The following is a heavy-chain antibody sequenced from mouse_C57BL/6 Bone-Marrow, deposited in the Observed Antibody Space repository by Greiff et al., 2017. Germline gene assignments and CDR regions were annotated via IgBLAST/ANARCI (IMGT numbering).Heavy chain of an antibody. CDR2: ISNGGGST. V-gene: IGHV5-12*01. CDR3: ASHGFDY. Sequence: EVKLMESGGGLVQPGGSLKLSCAASGFTFSDYYMYWVRQTPEKRLEWVAYISNGGGSTYYPDTVKSRFTLSRDTAKNTLYLQLDRLKSEDTAMYYSASHGFDYWGQGTTLTVSS. CDR1: GFTFSDYY. J-gene: IGHJ2*01.